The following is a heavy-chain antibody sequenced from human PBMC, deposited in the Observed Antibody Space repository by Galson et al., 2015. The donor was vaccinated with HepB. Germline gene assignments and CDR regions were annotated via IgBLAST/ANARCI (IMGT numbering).Heavy chain of an antibody. D-gene: IGHD6-19*01. CDR3: ASGPARYSGWYSGLPKFFQQ. Sequence: SLRLSCADSGFSFNTYAMGWVRQAPGKGLGWVSALSGSGDNKYYADSVKGRFTISRDKSKNTLYLQVNSLRAEDTAVYYCASGPARYSGWYSGLPKFFQQWGQGTLVTVSS. J-gene: IGHJ1*01. CDR2: LSGSGDNK. CDR1: GFSFNTYA. V-gene: IGHV3-23*01.